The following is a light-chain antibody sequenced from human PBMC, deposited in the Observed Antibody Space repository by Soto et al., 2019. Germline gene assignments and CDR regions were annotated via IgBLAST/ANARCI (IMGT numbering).Light chain of an antibody. J-gene: IGKJ1*01. CDR1: RSVSFY. CDR2: GAS. V-gene: IGKV3-15*01. Sequence: DIVMTQSPAALAVSPGGTATLSCRSSRSVSFYVAWYQQKPGQATRLLIHGASTRATGIPARLSGSGSGTDFTLTTSRLEPEDFAVYFCLQYGSHSQTFGQGTKVDIX. CDR3: LQYGSHSQT.